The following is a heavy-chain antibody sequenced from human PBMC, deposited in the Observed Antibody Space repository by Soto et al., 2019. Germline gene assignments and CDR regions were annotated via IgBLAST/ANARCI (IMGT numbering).Heavy chain of an antibody. Sequence: QITLKESGPTLVKPTQTLTLTCTFSGFSLSTSGVGVGWIRQPPGKALEWLALIYWDDDSRYSPSLKSRLTMTKXXSXDXVGLTMTNMDPVDTATYFCAHIPSPTVTTSAEYFQHWGQGTLVTVSS. CDR2: IYWDDDS. CDR1: GFSLSTSGVG. V-gene: IGHV2-5*02. D-gene: IGHD4-17*01. CDR3: AHIPSPTVTTSAEYFQH. J-gene: IGHJ1*01.